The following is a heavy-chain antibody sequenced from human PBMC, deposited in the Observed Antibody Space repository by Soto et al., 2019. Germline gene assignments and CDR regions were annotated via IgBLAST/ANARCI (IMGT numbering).Heavy chain of an antibody. CDR1: GFTFTSSA. CDR3: AAVESAGYYYDSSGPFDP. J-gene: IGHJ5*02. Sequence: SVKVSCKASGFTFTSSAVQWVRQARGQRLEWIGWIVVGSGNTNYAQKFQERVTITRDMSTSTAYMELSSLRSEDTAVYYCAAVESAGYYYDSSGPFDPWGQGTLVTVSS. D-gene: IGHD3-22*01. V-gene: IGHV1-58*01. CDR2: IVVGSGNT.